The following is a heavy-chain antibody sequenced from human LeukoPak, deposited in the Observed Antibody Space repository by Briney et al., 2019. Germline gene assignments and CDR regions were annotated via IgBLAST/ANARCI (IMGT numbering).Heavy chain of an antibody. J-gene: IGHJ5*02. V-gene: IGHV1-2*02. Sequence: ASVKVSCKASGYTFSAYYMHWVRQAPGQGLEWMGWINPNSGGTNYAQKFQGRVTMTRDTSINTAYMELSRLRSDDTAVYYCARDDVLTGPHSGGGTSEEFDPWGQGTLVTVSP. CDR2: INPNSGGT. CDR3: ARDDVLTGPHSGGGTSEEFDP. D-gene: IGHD3-9*01. CDR1: GYTFSAYY.